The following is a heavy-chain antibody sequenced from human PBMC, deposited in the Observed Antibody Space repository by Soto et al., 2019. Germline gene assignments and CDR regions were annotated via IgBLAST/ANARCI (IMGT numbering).Heavy chain of an antibody. CDR3: AREDSGAFFDL. CDR1: SGCIISGGDS. CDR2: IYSGTT. J-gene: IGHJ4*02. Sequence: SLALTCAVCSGCIISGGDSGSWIRRPPGKGLEWIGYIYSGTTHYNPSLESRVTIAMDRSKNQVSLSLKSVTAADTAVYYCAREDSGAFFDLWGQRTLVTVSS. D-gene: IGHD2-15*01. V-gene: IGHV4-30-2*01.